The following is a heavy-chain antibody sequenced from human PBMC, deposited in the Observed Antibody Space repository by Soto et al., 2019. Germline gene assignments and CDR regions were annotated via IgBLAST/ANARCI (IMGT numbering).Heavy chain of an antibody. CDR2: IILPFGTP. D-gene: IGHD4-17*01. Sequence: SVKVSCKASGGTFSNYAISWVRQAPGQGLEWMGVIILPFGTPNYAQTFQGRVTITADESMTTAYMELSGLRSEDTAVYYCARCPDYEGYFDYWGRGTLVTVSS. V-gene: IGHV1-69*13. J-gene: IGHJ4*02. CDR3: ARCPDYEGYFDY. CDR1: GGTFSNYA.